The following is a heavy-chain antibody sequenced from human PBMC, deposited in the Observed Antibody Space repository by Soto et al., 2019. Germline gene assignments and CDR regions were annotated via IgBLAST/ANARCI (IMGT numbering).Heavy chain of an antibody. CDR3: ARVVFGDKLDPGAFDI. CDR1: GGTFSSYT. J-gene: IGHJ3*02. Sequence: QVQLVQSGAEVKKPGSSVKVSCKASGGTFSSYTISWVRQAPGQGLEWMGRIIPILGIANYAQKFQGRVTITADKSTSTADMELSSLRSEDTAVYYCARVVFGDKLDPGAFDIWGQGTMVTVSS. V-gene: IGHV1-69*02. D-gene: IGHD3-16*01. CDR2: IIPILGIA.